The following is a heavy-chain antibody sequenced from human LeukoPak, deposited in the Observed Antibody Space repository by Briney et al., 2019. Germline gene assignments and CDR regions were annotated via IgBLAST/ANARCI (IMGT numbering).Heavy chain of an antibody. D-gene: IGHD5-18*01. Sequence: SETLSLTCAVYGGSFSDYYWGWIRQPPGKWLEWIGEINPSGSTNYSPSLKSRVTISVDTSKNQFSLKLSSVAAADTAVYFCVRVGYSYVINDWSRTGLGAYPTKYYYHMDVWDKGTTVTVSS. V-gene: IGHV4-34*01. J-gene: IGHJ6*03. CDR3: VRVGYSYVINDWSRTGLGAYPTKYYYHMDV. CDR1: GGSFSDYY. CDR2: INPSGST.